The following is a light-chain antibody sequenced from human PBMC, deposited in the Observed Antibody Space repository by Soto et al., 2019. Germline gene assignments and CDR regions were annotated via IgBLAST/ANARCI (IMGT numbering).Light chain of an antibody. CDR2: DAS. J-gene: IGKJ5*01. CDR1: QSVGTY. CDR3: QQRNNWPRIT. V-gene: IGKV3-11*01. Sequence: EIVLTQSPATLSLSPGERATLSCRASQSVGTYLAWYQQKTGQAPRLLIYDASKRATDIPTRFSGSGSGTVFTLTISSLDPDDFAVYYCQQRNNWPRITFGQGTRLEIK.